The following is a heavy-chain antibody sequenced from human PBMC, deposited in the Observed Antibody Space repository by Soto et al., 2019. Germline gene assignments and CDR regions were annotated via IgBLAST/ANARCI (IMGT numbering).Heavy chain of an antibody. CDR2: ISGSGGHT. CDR3: AKSYGSGSYFPYFGLDV. V-gene: IGHV3-23*01. Sequence: EVQVLESGGGVVQPGGSLRLSCAASGFTFIIYDMSWVRQAPGKGLEWVSSISGSGGHTYNADSLKGRFTISRDNSKNTLYLQMTSLRAEDTAVYYCAKSYGSGSYFPYFGLDVWGQGTTVTVSS. J-gene: IGHJ6*02. D-gene: IGHD3-10*01. CDR1: GFTFIIYD.